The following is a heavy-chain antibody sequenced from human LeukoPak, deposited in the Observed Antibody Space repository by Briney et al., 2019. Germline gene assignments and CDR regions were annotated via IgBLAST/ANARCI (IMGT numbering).Heavy chain of an antibody. CDR1: GGTFSSYA. Sequence: SVKVSCKASGGTFSSYAISWVRQAPGQGLEWMGRIIPILGIANYAQRFQGRVTITADKSTSTAYMELSSLRSEDTAVYYCAREDTGSYGFYWGQGTLVTVSS. CDR3: AREDTGSYGFY. CDR2: IIPILGIA. V-gene: IGHV1-69*04. D-gene: IGHD5-18*01. J-gene: IGHJ4*02.